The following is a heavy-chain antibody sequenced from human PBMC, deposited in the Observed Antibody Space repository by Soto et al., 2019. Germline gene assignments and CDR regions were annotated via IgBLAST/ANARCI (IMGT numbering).Heavy chain of an antibody. V-gene: IGHV4-61*01. CDR2: VYHTGST. J-gene: IGHJ3*02. D-gene: IGHD5-12*01. Sequence: QVQLQESGPGLVKPSETLSLSCTVSGVSVSSGSYYWSWIRQPPGKGLEWIGYVYHTGSTKCNPSLKSRVTISADTSKNQFSLKLTSVTAADTAVYYCARVAGLRDGYAMSASDIWGQGTMVTVSS. CDR3: ARVAGLRDGYAMSASDI. CDR1: GVSVSSGSYY.